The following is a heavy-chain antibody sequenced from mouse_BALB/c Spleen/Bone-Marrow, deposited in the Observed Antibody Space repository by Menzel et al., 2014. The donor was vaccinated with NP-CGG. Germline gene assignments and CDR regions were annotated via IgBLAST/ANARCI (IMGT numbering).Heavy chain of an antibody. V-gene: IGHV1-5*01. J-gene: IGHJ4*01. CDR1: GYSFTSYW. Sequence: VQLKDSGTVLARPGASVKMSCKASGYSFTSYWMHWVKQRPGQGLEWIGAIYPGNSDISYNQKFKGKAKLTAVTSASTAYMELSSLTNEDSAVYYCTIYRFDEDAMDYWGQGTSVTVSS. D-gene: IGHD2-14*01. CDR3: TIYRFDEDAMDY. CDR2: IYPGNSDI.